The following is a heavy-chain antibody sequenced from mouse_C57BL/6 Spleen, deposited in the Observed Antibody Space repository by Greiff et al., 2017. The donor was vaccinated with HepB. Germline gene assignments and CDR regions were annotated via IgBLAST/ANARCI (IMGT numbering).Heavy chain of an antibody. CDR2: IYPGDGET. D-gene: IGHD4-1*01. CDR1: GYAFSSSW. CDR3: ARVVLTGTTDYFDY. Sequence: VQLQQSGPELVKPGASVKISCKASGYAFSSSWMNWVKQRPGKGLEWIGRIYPGDGETNYNGKFKGKATLTADKSSSTADMQLSSLKSEDSAVYFCARVVLTGTTDYFDYWGQGTTLTVSS. V-gene: IGHV1-82*01. J-gene: IGHJ2*01.